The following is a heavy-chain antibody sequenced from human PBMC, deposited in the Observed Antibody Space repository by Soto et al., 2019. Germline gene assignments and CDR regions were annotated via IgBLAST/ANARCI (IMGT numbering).Heavy chain of an antibody. CDR2: ISGSGGST. J-gene: IGHJ4*02. CDR1: GFTFSSYA. CDR3: AKVGLRYFDWLLKFDY. V-gene: IGHV3-23*01. Sequence: GGSLRLSCAASGFTFSSYAMSWVRQAPGKGLEWVSAISGSGGSTYYADSVKGRFTISRDNSKNTLYLQMNSLRAEDTAVYYCAKVGLRYFDWLLKFDYWGQGTLVTVS. D-gene: IGHD3-9*01.